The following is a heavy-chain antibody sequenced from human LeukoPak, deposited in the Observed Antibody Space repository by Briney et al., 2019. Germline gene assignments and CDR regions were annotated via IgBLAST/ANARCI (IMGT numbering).Heavy chain of an antibody. Sequence: TGGSLRLSCAASGFTFSDYYMSWIRQAPGKGLEWVSYISSSGSTMYYADALKGRFTISRDNARNSLYLQMNSLRAEDTAVYYCARVPYYYDSSGYYAFNIWGQGTMVTVSS. CDR1: GFTFSDYY. V-gene: IGHV3-11*01. D-gene: IGHD3-22*01. CDR2: ISSSGSTM. J-gene: IGHJ3*02. CDR3: ARVPYYYDSSGYYAFNI.